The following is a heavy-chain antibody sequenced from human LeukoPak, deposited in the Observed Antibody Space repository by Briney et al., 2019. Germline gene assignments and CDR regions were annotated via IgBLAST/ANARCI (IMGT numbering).Heavy chain of an antibody. Sequence: SETLSLTCAVYGGSFSDYYWSWIRQPPGKGLEWIGEIDHSGSTNYNPSLKSRVTISLDTSKNQFSLKLSSVTAADTAVYYCARQKRWLVDILDVWGKGTTVTISS. CDR2: IDHSGST. J-gene: IGHJ6*04. V-gene: IGHV4-34*01. D-gene: IGHD6-19*01. CDR1: GGSFSDYY. CDR3: ARQKRWLVDILDV.